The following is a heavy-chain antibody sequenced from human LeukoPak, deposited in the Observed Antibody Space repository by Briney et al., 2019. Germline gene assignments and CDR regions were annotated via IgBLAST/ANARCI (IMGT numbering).Heavy chain of an antibody. Sequence: PSETLSLTCGVSGTSFSSYYWSWIRQPPGKGLEWIGEVNHSGYTNTNPSLKSRVTISVDTSNNQFSLRLSSVTAADTAVYFWARMTTGHDYWGQGTLVTVSS. V-gene: IGHV4-34*01. CDR2: VNHSGYT. D-gene: IGHD4-17*01. CDR1: GTSFSSYY. J-gene: IGHJ4*02. CDR3: ARMTTGHDY.